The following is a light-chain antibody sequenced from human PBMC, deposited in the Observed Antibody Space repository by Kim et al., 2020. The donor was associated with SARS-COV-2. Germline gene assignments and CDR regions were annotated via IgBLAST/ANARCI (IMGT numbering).Light chain of an antibody. CDR2: DAS. Sequence: EIVLTQSPGTLSLSPGERATLSCRASQSVSRNYLAWHQQKTGQAPRLLIYDASSRATGIPDRFSGSGSGTDFTLTISRLEPEDFAVYYCQQYGSSPHTFGQGTKVDIK. CDR1: QSVSRNY. J-gene: IGKJ1*01. V-gene: IGKV3-20*01. CDR3: QQYGSSPHT.